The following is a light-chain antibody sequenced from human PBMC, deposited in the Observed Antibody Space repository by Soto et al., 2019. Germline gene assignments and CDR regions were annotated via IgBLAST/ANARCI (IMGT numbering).Light chain of an antibody. CDR1: QSVSNY. CDR2: GAS. Sequence: EIVLTQSPGTLSLSPGERATLSCRASQSVSNYLAWYQRKPGQAPRLRIYGASSRATGIPDRFSGSGSGTDFTLTISRLEPEDFAVYYCQQYGGSPQTFGQGTKVDIK. J-gene: IGKJ1*01. V-gene: IGKV3-20*01. CDR3: QQYGGSPQT.